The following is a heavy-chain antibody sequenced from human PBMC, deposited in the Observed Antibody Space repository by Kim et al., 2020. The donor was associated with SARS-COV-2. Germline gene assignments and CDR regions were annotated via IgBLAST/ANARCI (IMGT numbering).Heavy chain of an antibody. CDR2: ISGSGGST. V-gene: IGHV3-23*01. Sequence: GGSLRLSCVASGFSFDSHAMSWVRQAPGKGLEWVSAISGSGGSTYYADSVKGRFTISRDNSKNTLYLQMNSLRAEDTAVYYCAKDWSRFRGIALYWGQGTLVTVSS. CDR1: GFSFDSHA. D-gene: IGHD6-13*01. J-gene: IGHJ4*02. CDR3: AKDWSRFRGIALY.